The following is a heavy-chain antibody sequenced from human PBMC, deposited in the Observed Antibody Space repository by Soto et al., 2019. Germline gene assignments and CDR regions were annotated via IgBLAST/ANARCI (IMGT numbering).Heavy chain of an antibody. CDR1: GFTFSNYA. V-gene: IGHV3-23*01. CDR2: ISGSGGMS. J-gene: IGHJ4*02. CDR3: AKAYFVWSSEQPYYFDY. D-gene: IGHD3-16*01. Sequence: VQLLDSGGGLVQPGGSLRLSCAASGFTFSNYAMTWVRQGPGKGLEWVSGISGSGGMSYYADSVKGGFTISRDNSKSTLYLQMNSLRAEDTAVYYCAKAYFVWSSEQPYYFDYWGQGTLVTVSS.